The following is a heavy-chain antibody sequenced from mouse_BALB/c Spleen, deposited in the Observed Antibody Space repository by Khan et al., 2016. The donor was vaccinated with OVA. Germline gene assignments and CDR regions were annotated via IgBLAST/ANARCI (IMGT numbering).Heavy chain of an antibody. Sequence: EVQLQQSGPELVKPGASVKMSCKASGYTFTSYVMHWVKQKPGLGLEWIGYIYPFNDVTKYNEKFKDKATLTSDKSSSTAYMELISLTSEDSAHYYCAPVCTYYVSSAYWGQGTLVTVSA. D-gene: IGHD1-1*01. CDR1: GYTFTSYV. CDR2: IYPFNDVT. CDR3: APVCTYYVSSAY. V-gene: IGHV1S136*01. J-gene: IGHJ3*01.